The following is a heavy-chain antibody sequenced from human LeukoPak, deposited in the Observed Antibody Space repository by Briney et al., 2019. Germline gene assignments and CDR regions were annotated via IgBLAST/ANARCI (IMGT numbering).Heavy chain of an antibody. CDR1: GDSISSTTYY. CDR2: IYYSGNT. Sequence: PSETLSLTCTVSGDSISSTTYYWGWIRQPPGKGLEWIGSIYYSGNTYYNPSLRSRVTISVDTSKSQFSLRLSSVTAADTAVYYCARRYASSWYLFDYWGQGTLVTVSS. D-gene: IGHD6-13*01. CDR3: ARRYASSWYLFDY. V-gene: IGHV4-39*01. J-gene: IGHJ4*02.